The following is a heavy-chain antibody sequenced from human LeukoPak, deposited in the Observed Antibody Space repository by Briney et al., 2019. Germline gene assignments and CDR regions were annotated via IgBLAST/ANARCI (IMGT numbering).Heavy chain of an antibody. V-gene: IGHV5-51*01. D-gene: IGHD3-3*01. CDR3: ARGYDFWSGYPNYYYYMDV. CDR2: IYPGDSDT. CDR1: GYSFTSYW. J-gene: IGHJ6*03. Sequence: GESLKISXKGSGYSFTSYWIGWVRQMPGKGLEWMGIIYPGDSDTRYSPSFQGQVTISADKSISTAYLQWSSLKASDTAMYYCARGYDFWSGYPNYYYYMDVWGKGTTVTVSS.